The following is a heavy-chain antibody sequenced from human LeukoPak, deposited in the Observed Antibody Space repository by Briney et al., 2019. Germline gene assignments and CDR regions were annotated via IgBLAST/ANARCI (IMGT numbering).Heavy chain of an antibody. D-gene: IGHD4-17*01. CDR2: INWNGGST. J-gene: IGHJ4*02. CDR3: ARAGGDYGDGYAYFDY. CDR1: GFTFDDYV. V-gene: IGHV3-20*04. Sequence: GGSLRLSCAASGFTFDDYVMSWLPQAPGKRREWVIDINWNGGSTGYADSVKGRFTISRDNAKNSLYLQMNSLRAADTALYYCARAGGDYGDGYAYFDYWGQGTLVTVSS.